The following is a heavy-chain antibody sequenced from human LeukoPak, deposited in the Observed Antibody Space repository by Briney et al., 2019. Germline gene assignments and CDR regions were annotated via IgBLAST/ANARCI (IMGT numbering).Heavy chain of an antibody. J-gene: IGHJ3*02. CDR1: GGSISTYY. D-gene: IGHD3-10*01. V-gene: IGHV4-59*01. Sequence: PSETLSLTCTVSGGSISTYYWNWIRQPPGKGLEWIGYIYHSGSTNYNPSLQSRVTISVDTSKNQFSLNLNSVTAADTAVYYCASGTLRGVIITGAFDIWGQGTMVTVSS. CDR2: IYHSGST. CDR3: ASGTLRGVIITGAFDI.